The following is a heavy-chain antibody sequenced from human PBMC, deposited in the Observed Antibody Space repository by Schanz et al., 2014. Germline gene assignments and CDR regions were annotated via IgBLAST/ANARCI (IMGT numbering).Heavy chain of an antibody. J-gene: IGHJ4*02. CDR1: GFTVSSDH. Sequence: EVQLVESGGGFVQPGGSLGLSCVVSGFTVSSDHMSWVRQAPGKGLEWVSTIYASGATYYADSVKHRFTISRDISKNTLHLQVTSLRAEDTAVYYCAKDPSHGDYDYYFDYWGQGTLVTVSS. CDR3: AKDPSHGDYDYYFDY. D-gene: IGHD3-22*01. V-gene: IGHV3-66*01. CDR2: IYASGAT.